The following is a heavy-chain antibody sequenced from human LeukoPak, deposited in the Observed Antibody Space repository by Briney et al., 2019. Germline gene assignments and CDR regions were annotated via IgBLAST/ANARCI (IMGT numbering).Heavy chain of an antibody. J-gene: IGHJ4*02. Sequence: SETLSLTCTVSGGSISSGSYYWSWIRQPAGKGLEWIGRIYTSGSTNYNPSLKSRVTISVDTSKNQFSLKLSSVTAVDTAVYYCARAPLYDLSFDYWGQGTLVTVSS. V-gene: IGHV4-61*02. CDR2: IYTSGST. CDR3: ARAPLYDLSFDY. CDR1: GGSISSGSYY. D-gene: IGHD3-3*01.